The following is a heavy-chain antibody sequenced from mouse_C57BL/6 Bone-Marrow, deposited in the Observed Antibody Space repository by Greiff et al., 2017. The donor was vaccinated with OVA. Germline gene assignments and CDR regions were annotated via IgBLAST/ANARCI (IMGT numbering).Heavy chain of an antibody. CDR3: ASDYYGSSWYFDV. CDR1: GYTFTSYG. D-gene: IGHD1-1*01. V-gene: IGHV1-81*01. CDR2: IYPRSGNT. J-gene: IGHJ1*03. Sequence: VQLQQSGAELARPGASVKLSCTASGYTFTSYGISWVKQRTGQGLEWIGEIYPRSGNTYYNAKFKGKATLTADKSSSTAYMELRSLTSEDSAVYFCASDYYGSSWYFDVWGTGTTVTVSS.